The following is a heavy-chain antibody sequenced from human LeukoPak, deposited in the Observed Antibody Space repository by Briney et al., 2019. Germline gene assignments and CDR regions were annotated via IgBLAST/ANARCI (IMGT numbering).Heavy chain of an antibody. D-gene: IGHD5-18*01. CDR3: TKDSVAMVTTSDY. J-gene: IGHJ4*02. CDR2: IKKDGSDK. Sequence: GGSLRLSCAASGFTFSRYSMNWVRQAPGKGLEWVANIKKDGSDKYYVDSVKGRFTTSRDNAKNSLYLQMNSLRPEDTALYYRTKDSVAMVTTSDYWGQGTLVTVSS. V-gene: IGHV3-7*03. CDR1: GFTFSRYS.